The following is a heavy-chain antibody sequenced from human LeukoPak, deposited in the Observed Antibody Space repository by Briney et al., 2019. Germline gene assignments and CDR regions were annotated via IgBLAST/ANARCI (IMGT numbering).Heavy chain of an antibody. D-gene: IGHD3-22*01. Sequence: ASVKVSCKASGYTFTGYFMHWVRQAPGQGLEWMGWIGPYNGNANYAQKLQGRVTMTTDTSTNTAYMELRGLRSDDTAVYYCARDLYYYDGSGYSPCFDYWGQGTLVTVSS. CDR2: IGPYNGNA. J-gene: IGHJ4*02. CDR3: ARDLYYYDGSGYSPCFDY. CDR1: GYTFTGYF. V-gene: IGHV1-18*04.